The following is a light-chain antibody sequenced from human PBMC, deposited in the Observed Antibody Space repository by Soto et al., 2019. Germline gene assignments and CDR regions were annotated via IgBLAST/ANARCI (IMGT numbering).Light chain of an antibody. V-gene: IGKV3-20*01. CDR3: QQYGSSLFT. J-gene: IGKJ3*01. CDR2: GAS. Sequence: EIVLTQSPGTLSLSPGERATLSCRASQSVSSSYLAWYKQKPGQAPRLLIYGASSRATGIPDRFSGSGSGTDFTHTISRLEPEDFAVYYWQQYGSSLFTVGPGTKVDIK. CDR1: QSVSSSY.